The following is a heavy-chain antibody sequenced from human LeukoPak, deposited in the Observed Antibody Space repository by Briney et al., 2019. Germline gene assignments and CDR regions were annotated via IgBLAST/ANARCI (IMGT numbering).Heavy chain of an antibody. V-gene: IGHV4-34*01. Sequence: SETLSLTCAVYGGSFSGYYWSWIRPPPGKGLEWIGEINHSGNTNYNPSLKSRVTISVDTSKNQFSLKLSSVTVADTAVYYCAGPGLYRLDYWGQGTLVTVSS. CDR1: GGSFSGYY. CDR2: INHSGNT. J-gene: IGHJ4*02. CDR3: AGPGLYRLDY. D-gene: IGHD2-8*01.